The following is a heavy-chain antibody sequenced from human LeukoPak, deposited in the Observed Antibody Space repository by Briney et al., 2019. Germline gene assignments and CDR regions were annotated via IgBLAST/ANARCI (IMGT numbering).Heavy chain of an antibody. CDR3: ARGGYSSSWLTRKKGPFDY. D-gene: IGHD6-13*01. J-gene: IGHJ4*02. CDR1: GDSVSSNSAA. CDR2: TYYRSKWYN. Sequence: SQTLSLTCAISGDSVSSNSAAWNWIRQSPSRGLEWLGRTYYRSKWYNDYAVSVKSRITINPDTSKNQFSLQLNSVTPEDTAVYYCARGGYSSSWLTRKKGPFDYWAREPWSPSPQ. V-gene: IGHV6-1*01.